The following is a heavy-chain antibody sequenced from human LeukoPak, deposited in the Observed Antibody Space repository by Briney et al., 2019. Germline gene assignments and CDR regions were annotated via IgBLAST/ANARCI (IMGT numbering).Heavy chain of an antibody. D-gene: IGHD4-23*01. CDR2: INSEGSDT. Sequence: PGGSLRLSCAASGFTFSSYWMHWVRQAPGKGLVWVSHINSEGSDTIYADSVKGRFTISRDNPKNTVYLQMNSLRAEDTAVYYCARASGGFDYWGQGTLVTVSS. J-gene: IGHJ4*02. V-gene: IGHV3-74*01. CDR3: ARASGGFDY. CDR1: GFTFSSYW.